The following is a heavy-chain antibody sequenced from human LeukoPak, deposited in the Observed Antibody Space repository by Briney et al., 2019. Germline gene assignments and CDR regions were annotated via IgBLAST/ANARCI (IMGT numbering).Heavy chain of an antibody. CDR2: INTDGSTI. J-gene: IGHJ4*02. Sequence: GGSLRLSCAPSGFTFSSYWMHWVRQAPGKGLVWVSRINTDGSTITYADSVKGRFTISRDNAKNTLYLQMNGLRAEDTAVYFCARERKSSTSMDYWGQGTLVTVSS. CDR3: ARERKSSTSMDY. CDR1: GFTFSSYW. D-gene: IGHD2-2*01. V-gene: IGHV3-74*01.